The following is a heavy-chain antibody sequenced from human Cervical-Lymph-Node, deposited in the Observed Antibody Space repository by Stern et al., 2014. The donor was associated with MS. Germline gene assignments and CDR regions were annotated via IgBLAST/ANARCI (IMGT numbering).Heavy chain of an antibody. Sequence: LPLQESGPELVKPSENLSLTCTVSGGSISGYYWNWIRQPPGKGLEGIGYIYHSGSTNYNPSLKSRVTISVDTSKNQFSLKLSSVTAADTALYYCARSSGSYAIMDYWGQGTLVTVSS. J-gene: IGHJ4*02. CDR2: IYHSGST. CDR3: ARSSGSYAIMDY. D-gene: IGHD3-16*01. CDR1: GGSISGYY. V-gene: IGHV4-59*01.